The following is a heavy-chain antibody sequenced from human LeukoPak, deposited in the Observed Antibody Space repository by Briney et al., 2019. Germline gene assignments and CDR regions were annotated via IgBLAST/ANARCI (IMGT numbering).Heavy chain of an antibody. CDR3: AELGITMIGGV. J-gene: IGHJ6*04. CDR2: ISGSGGST. Sequence: GGTLRLSCAASGFTFSSYGMSWVRQAPGKGLEWVSAISGSGGSTYYADSVKGRFTISRDNSKNTLYLQMNSLRAEDTAVYYCAELGITMIGGVWGKGTTVTISS. D-gene: IGHD3-10*02. V-gene: IGHV3-23*01. CDR1: GFTFSSYG.